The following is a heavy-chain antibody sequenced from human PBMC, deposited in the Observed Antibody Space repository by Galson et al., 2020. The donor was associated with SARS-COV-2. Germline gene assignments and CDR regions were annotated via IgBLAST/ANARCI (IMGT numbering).Heavy chain of an antibody. V-gene: IGHV4-4*07. CDR3: ARDHQIQLWLRVFDP. CDR2: IYTSGST. D-gene: IGHD5-18*01. CDR1: GGSISSYY. Sequence: SETLSLTCTVSGGSISSYYWSWIRQPAGKGLEWIGRIYTSGSTNYNPSLKSRVTMSVDTSKNQFSLKLSSVTAADTAVYYCARDHQIQLWLRVFDPWGQGTLVTVSS. J-gene: IGHJ5*02.